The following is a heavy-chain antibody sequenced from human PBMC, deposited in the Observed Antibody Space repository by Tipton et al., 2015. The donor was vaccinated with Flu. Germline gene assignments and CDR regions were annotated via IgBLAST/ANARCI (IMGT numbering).Heavy chain of an antibody. CDR3: ARDKNEFYAFEN. D-gene: IGHD2/OR15-2a*01. J-gene: IGHJ4*02. CDR1: GFIFSTYG. Sequence: SLRLSCAASGFIFSTYGMHWVRQAPGKGLEWVAVIWNDGSNKYYADSVKGRFTISGDNSKNMVYLQMNSLRAEDTAVYYCARDKNEFYAFENWAQGTLVTVSS. V-gene: IGHV3-33*01. CDR2: IWNDGSNK.